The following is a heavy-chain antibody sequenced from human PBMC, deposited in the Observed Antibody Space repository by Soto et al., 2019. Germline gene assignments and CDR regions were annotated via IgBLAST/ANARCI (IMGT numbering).Heavy chain of an antibody. D-gene: IGHD2-15*01. CDR1: GASISSYY. Sequence: QVQLQESGPGLVKPSETLSLSCTVSGASISSYYWTWIRQPPGKGLEWIGHIYYRGSTNYNPSLKSRVTLLGDTSKNQLSLKLSCVPAADPAVYYCARVRDCRVGICYAWWFDPWGQGTLVTVSS. V-gene: IGHV4-59*01. J-gene: IGHJ5*02. CDR3: ARVRDCRVGICYAWWFDP. CDR2: IYYRGST.